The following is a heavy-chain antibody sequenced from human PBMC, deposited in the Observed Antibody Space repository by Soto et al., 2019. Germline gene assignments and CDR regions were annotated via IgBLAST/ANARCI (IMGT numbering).Heavy chain of an antibody. J-gene: IGHJ6*03. V-gene: IGHV4-59*01. D-gene: IGHD3-9*01. CDR2: IYYSGST. Sequence: SETLSLTCTVSGGSISSYYWSWIRQPPGKGLEWIGYIYYSGSTNYNPSLKSRVTISVDTSKNQFSLKLSSVTAADTVVYYCARDRYIVWSHETDYYMDVWGKGTTVTVSS. CDR3: ARDRYIVWSHETDYYMDV. CDR1: GGSISSYY.